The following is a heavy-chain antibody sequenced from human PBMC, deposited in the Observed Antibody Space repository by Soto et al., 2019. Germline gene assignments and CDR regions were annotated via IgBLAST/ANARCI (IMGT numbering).Heavy chain of an antibody. CDR1: GGTFSSYA. CDR3: ARVQGAYYYDSSPGY. J-gene: IGHJ4*02. V-gene: IGHV1-69*12. CDR2: IIPIFGTA. Sequence: QVQLVQSGAEVKKPGSSVKVSCKASGGTFSSYAISWVRQAPGQGLEWMGGIIPIFGTANYAQKFQGRVTVXXGXSXXTGYMELSSLRSADTAVYYCARVQGAYYYDSSPGYWGQGTLVTVSS. D-gene: IGHD3-22*01.